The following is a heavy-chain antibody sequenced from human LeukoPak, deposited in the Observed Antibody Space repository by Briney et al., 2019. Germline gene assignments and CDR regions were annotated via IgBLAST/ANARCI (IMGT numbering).Heavy chain of an antibody. CDR2: ISAYNGNT. Sequence: ASVKVSCKASGYTFTSYGISWVRQAPGQGLEWMGWISAYNGNTNYVQKLQGRVTMTTDTSTSTAYMELRSLRSDDTAVYYCAGGGIAARLRVVSYFDYWGQGTLVTVSS. J-gene: IGHJ4*02. D-gene: IGHD6-6*01. V-gene: IGHV1-18*01. CDR3: AGGGIAARLRVVSYFDY. CDR1: GYTFTSYG.